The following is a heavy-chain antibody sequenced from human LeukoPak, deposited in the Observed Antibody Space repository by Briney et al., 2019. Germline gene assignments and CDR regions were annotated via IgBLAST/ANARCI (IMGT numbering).Heavy chain of an antibody. J-gene: IGHJ6*02. Sequence: GGSLRLSCAASGFTFSSYAMSWVRQAPGKGLEWVSAISGSGGSTYYADSVKGRFTISRDNSKNTLYLQMNSLRAEDTAVYYCAKEGYSSSWVDYYYYYGMDVWGQGTTVTVSS. CDR2: ISGSGGST. CDR1: GFTFSSYA. CDR3: AKEGYSSSWVDYYYYYGMDV. D-gene: IGHD6-13*01. V-gene: IGHV3-23*01.